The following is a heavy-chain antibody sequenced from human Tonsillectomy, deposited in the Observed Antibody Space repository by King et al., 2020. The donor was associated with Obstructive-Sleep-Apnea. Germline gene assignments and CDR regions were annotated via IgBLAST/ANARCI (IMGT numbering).Heavy chain of an antibody. J-gene: IGHJ3*02. V-gene: IGHV3-9*01. CDR3: AKGMTTVTTDAFDI. D-gene: IGHD4-17*01. CDR1: GFTFDDYA. Sequence: VQLVESGGGLVQPGRSLRLSCAASGFTFDDYAMHWVRQAPGTGLEWVSGIRWNIGSIGYSDSVKGRFTISRDNAKNSLYLQMNSLRAEDTALYYCAKGMTTVTTDAFDIWGQGTMVTVSS. CDR2: IRWNIGSI.